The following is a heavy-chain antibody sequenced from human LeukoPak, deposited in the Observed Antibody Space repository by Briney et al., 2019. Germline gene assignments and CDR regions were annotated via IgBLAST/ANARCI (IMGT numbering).Heavy chain of an antibody. CDR2: ISYDGSNK. CDR1: GFTFSSYG. V-gene: IGHV3-30*18. J-gene: IGHJ4*02. Sequence: GGSLRLSCAASGFTFSSYGMHWVRQAPGKGLEWVAVISYDGSNKYYADSVKGRFTISRDNSKNTLYLQMNSLRAEDTAVYYCAKVVSGYANYWGQGTLVTVSS. CDR3: AKVVSGYANY. D-gene: IGHD5-12*01.